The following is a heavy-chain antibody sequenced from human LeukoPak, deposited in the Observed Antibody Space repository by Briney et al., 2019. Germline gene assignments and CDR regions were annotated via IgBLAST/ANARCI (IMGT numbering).Heavy chain of an antibody. CDR2: IIPIFGTA. J-gene: IGHJ3*02. V-gene: IGHV1-69*13. CDR3: ARDMGCSSITCYIVPYDAFDI. CDR1: GGTFSSYA. D-gene: IGHD2-2*02. Sequence: SVKVSCKASGGTFSSYAISWVRQAPGQGLQWMGGIIPIFGTANYAQKFQGRVTITADESTSTAYMELSSLRSEDTAVYYCARDMGCSSITCYIVPYDAFDIWGQGTMVTVSS.